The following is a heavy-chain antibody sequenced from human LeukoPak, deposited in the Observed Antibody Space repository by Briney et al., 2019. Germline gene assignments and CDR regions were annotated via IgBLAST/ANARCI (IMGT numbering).Heavy chain of an antibody. D-gene: IGHD4-17*01. CDR2: IYYSGST. CDR3: ARDRNYGDSTYDAFDI. CDR1: GYSFSSGDYY. J-gene: IGHJ3*02. Sequence: SQTLSLTCTVSGYSFSSGDYYWSWLRQPPGKGLEWIGYIYYSGSTYYNPSLKSRVTISVDTSKNQFSLKVSSVTAADTAVYYCARDRNYGDSTYDAFDIWGQGTMVTVSS. V-gene: IGHV4-30-4*01.